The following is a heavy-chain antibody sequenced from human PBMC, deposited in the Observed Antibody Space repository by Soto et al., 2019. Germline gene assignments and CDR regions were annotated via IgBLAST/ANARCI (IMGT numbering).Heavy chain of an antibody. CDR1: GGSFSGYY. D-gene: IGHD3-3*01. V-gene: IGHV4-34*01. CDR3: ARVGITIFGVVIERGWFDP. J-gene: IGHJ5*02. Sequence: PSETLSLTCAVYGGSFSGYYWSWIRQPPGKGLEWIGEINHSGSTNYNPSLKSRVTISVDTSKNQFSLKLSSVTAADTAVYYCARVGITIFGVVIERGWFDPWGQGTLVTVSS. CDR2: INHSGST.